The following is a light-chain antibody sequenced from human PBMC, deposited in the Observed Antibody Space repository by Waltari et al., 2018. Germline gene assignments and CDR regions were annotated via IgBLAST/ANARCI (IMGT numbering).Light chain of an antibody. CDR3: QQRSNWPGVT. V-gene: IGKV3D-11*02. Sequence: EIVLTQSPATLSLSPGARATLSCRASQSVSSYLAWYQQKPGQAPRLLIYDASNRATGIPARFSGSGPGTDFTLTISSLEPEDFAVYYCQQRSNWPGVTFGGGTKVEIK. CDR1: QSVSSY. J-gene: IGKJ4*01. CDR2: DAS.